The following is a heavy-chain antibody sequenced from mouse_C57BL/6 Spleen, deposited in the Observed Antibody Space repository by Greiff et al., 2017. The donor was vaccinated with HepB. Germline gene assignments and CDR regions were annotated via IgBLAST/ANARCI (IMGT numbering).Heavy chain of an antibody. J-gene: IGHJ2*01. CDR1: GFTFSDYY. V-gene: IGHV5-16*01. D-gene: IGHD2-2*01. Sequence: EVMLVESEGGLVQPGSSMKLSCTASGFTFSDYYMAWVRQVPEKGLEWVANINYDGSSTYYLDSLKSRFIISRDNAKNILYLQMSSLKSEDTATYYCARGFYYGYLFDYWGQGTTLTVSS. CDR3: ARGFYYGYLFDY. CDR2: INYDGSST.